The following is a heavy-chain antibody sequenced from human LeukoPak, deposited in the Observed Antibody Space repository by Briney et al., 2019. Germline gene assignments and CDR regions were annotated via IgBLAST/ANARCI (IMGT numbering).Heavy chain of an antibody. Sequence: GGSLRLSCAASGFTFSSYAMSWVRQAPGKGLEWVSAISGSGGSTYYADSVKGRFTISRDNSKNTLYLQMNSLRAEDTALYYCAKTSSWYGYYYYGMDVWGQGTTVTVSS. CDR1: GFTFSSYA. D-gene: IGHD6-13*01. V-gene: IGHV3-23*01. J-gene: IGHJ6*02. CDR2: ISGSGGST. CDR3: AKTSSWYGYYYYGMDV.